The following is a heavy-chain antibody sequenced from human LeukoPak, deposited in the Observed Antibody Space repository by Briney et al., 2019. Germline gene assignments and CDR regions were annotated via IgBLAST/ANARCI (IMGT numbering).Heavy chain of an antibody. J-gene: IGHJ4*02. CDR1: GGTFSNYA. CDR2: IIPIFGTA. Sequence: ASVKVSCKASGGTFSNYAINWVRQAPGQGPEWMGGIIPIFGTANYAQKFQGRVTITTDESTSTAYMELSSLRSEDTAVYYCARSKSGYSSSWSSSDYWGQGTLVTVSS. D-gene: IGHD6-13*01. V-gene: IGHV1-69*05. CDR3: ARSKSGYSSSWSSSDY.